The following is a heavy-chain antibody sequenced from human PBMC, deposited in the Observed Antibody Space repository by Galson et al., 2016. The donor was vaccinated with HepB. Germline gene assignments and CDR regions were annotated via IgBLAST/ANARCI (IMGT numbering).Heavy chain of an antibody. CDR1: GGPFSDYL. CDR3: ASLVGFCSGGSCRFP. CDR2: INHRGNT. J-gene: IGHJ3*01. Sequence: SETLSLTCGVYGGPFSDYLWTWIRQPPGKGLEWIAEINHRGNTNYKASLKSRDTISVDTFKNQFSLKLSSVTAADTAVYYCASLVGFCSGGSCRFPWGQGTMVTVSS. D-gene: IGHD2-15*01. V-gene: IGHV4-34*01.